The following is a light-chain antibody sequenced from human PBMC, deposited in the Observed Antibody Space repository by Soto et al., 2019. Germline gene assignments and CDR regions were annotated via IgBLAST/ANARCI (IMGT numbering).Light chain of an antibody. J-gene: IGLJ3*02. Sequence: QSVLTQPPSASGTPGQRVTISCSGTSSNIGTYTANWYQQLPGTAPKLLIYTDYQRPSGVPDRFSGSKSGTSASLAINGLHSEDEADYYCASWDDNLNGGVFGGGTKVTVL. CDR1: SSNIGTYT. V-gene: IGLV1-44*01. CDR3: ASWDDNLNGGV. CDR2: TDY.